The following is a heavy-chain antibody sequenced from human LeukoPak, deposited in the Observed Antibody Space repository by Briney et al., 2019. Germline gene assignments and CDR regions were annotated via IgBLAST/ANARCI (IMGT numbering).Heavy chain of an antibody. CDR3: TRDRYYYDNSGYYIY. CDR1: GFTFSSYA. CDR2: ISYNGYNE. Sequence: PGGSLRLSCAASGFTFSSYAMHWVRQAPGKGLEWVAVISYNGYNEYYADSVKGRFTISRDNSNNTLYLQVNSLRAEDTAVYYCTRDRYYYDNSGYYIYWGQGTLVTVSS. V-gene: IGHV3-30-3*01. J-gene: IGHJ4*02. D-gene: IGHD3-22*01.